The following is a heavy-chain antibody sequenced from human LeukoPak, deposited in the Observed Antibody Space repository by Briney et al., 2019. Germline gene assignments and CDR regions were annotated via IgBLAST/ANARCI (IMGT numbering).Heavy chain of an antibody. D-gene: IGHD2-15*01. CDR1: GGSISSYY. CDR2: IYYSGST. J-gene: IGHJ6*02. V-gene: IGHV4-59*01. CDR3: ARVTSGGDYYGMDV. Sequence: SETLSLTCTVSGGSISSYYWSWIRQPPGKGLECIRYIYYSGSTNYNPSLKSRVTISVDTSKNQFSLKVSSVTAADTAVYYCARVTSGGDYYGMDVWGQGTTVTVSS.